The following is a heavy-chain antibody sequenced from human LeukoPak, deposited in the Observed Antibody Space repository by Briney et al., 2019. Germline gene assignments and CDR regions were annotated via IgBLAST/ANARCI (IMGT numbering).Heavy chain of an antibody. CDR3: AREGILWFGESPYYYYGMDV. CDR2: INAGNGNT. CDR1: GYTFTIYA. V-gene: IGHV1-3*01. Sequence: ASVNVSCKASGYTFTIYAMHWVRQAPGQRLEWMGWINAGNGNTKYSQKFQGRVTITRDTSASTAYMELSSLRSEDTAVYYCAREGILWFGESPYYYYGMDVWGKGTTVTVSS. J-gene: IGHJ6*04. D-gene: IGHD3-10*01.